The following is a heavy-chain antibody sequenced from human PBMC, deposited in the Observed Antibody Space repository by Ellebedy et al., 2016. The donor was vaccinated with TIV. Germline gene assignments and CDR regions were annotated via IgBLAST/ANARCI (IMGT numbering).Heavy chain of an antibody. V-gene: IGHV1-24*01. Sequence: AASVKVSCKVSGYTLTELSMHWVRQAPGKGLEWMGGFDPEDGETIYAQKFQGRVTMTEDTSTDTAYMVLSSLRSEDTAVYYCATDLIYGGIFDYWGQGTLVTVSS. J-gene: IGHJ4*02. CDR2: FDPEDGET. D-gene: IGHD4-23*01. CDR1: GYTLTELS. CDR3: ATDLIYGGIFDY.